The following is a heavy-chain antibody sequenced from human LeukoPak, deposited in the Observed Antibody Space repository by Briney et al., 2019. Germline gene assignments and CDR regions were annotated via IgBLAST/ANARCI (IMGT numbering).Heavy chain of an antibody. CDR1: GLTFNNYG. J-gene: IGHJ6*02. V-gene: IGHV3-30*18. Sequence: QAGGSPRLSCAASGLTFNNYGMHWVRQAPGKGLEWVAVISYDGSTKYYADSVKGRFTISRDNSKNTLYLQMNSLRAEDTAVYYCAKGDEYNNGALGGMDVWGQGTTVTVSS. D-gene: IGHD5-18*01. CDR2: ISYDGSTK. CDR3: AKGDEYNNGALGGMDV.